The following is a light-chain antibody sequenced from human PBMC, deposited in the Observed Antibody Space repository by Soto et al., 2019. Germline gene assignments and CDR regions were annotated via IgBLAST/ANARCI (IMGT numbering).Light chain of an antibody. CDR1: QSVSSD. J-gene: IGKJ2*01. V-gene: IGKV3-15*01. Sequence: EIVMTQSPATPSVSPGERATLSCRASQSVSSDLAWYQQKPGQAPRLLIYGASTRASAIPDRFSGSGSGTEFTLTISSLQSEDFAAYYCQQYNNWPPFTFGQGT. CDR2: GAS. CDR3: QQYNNWPPFT.